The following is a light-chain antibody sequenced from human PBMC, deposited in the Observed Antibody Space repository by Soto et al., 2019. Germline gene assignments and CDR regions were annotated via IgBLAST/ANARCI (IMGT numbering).Light chain of an antibody. CDR3: QKYGTWWT. CDR2: GAS. Sequence: EIVMTQSPATLSVSPGERATLSCRASQSVSSNLAWYQQKPGQAPRLLIYGASPRATGIPARFSGSGSGTEFTPTISSLQSEDFAVYYCQKYGTWWTFGQGTKVEIK. CDR1: QSVSSN. J-gene: IGKJ1*01. V-gene: IGKV3-15*01.